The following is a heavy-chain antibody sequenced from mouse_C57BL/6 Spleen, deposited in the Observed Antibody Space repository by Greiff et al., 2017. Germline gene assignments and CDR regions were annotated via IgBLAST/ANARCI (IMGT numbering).Heavy chain of an antibody. J-gene: IGHJ4*01. CDR1: GYTFTSYW. Sequence: QVQLQQPGAELVKPGASVKLSCKASGYTFTSYWMHWVKQRPGRGLEWIGRIDPNSGGTKYNEKFKSKAKLTVDKPSSTAYMQLSSLTSEDSAVYYCARENFYYYGSSYVKAMDYWGQGTSVTVSS. CDR3: ARENFYYYGSSYVKAMDY. V-gene: IGHV1-72*01. CDR2: IDPNSGGT. D-gene: IGHD1-1*01.